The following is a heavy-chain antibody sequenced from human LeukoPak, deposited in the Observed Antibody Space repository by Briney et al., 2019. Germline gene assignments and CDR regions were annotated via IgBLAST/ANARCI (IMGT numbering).Heavy chain of an antibody. D-gene: IGHD3-3*02. J-gene: IGHJ6*02. CDR2: INPDGSAK. CDR1: GFTFSNFW. Sequence: PGGSLRLSCAASGFTFSNFWMSWVRQAPGKGLERVANINPDGSAKYYVDSVKGRFTISRDNAENSLYLQMNSLRPEDTAVYYCVRHFSTYSYGLDVWGQGTTVTVSS. V-gene: IGHV3-7*01. CDR3: VRHFSTYSYGLDV.